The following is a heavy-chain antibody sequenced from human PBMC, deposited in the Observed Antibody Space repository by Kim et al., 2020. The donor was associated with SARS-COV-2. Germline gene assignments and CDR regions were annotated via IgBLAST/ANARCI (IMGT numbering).Heavy chain of an antibody. CDR1: GGSISSGGYY. V-gene: IGHV4-31*03. J-gene: IGHJ6*02. D-gene: IGHD2-2*01. CDR2: IYYSGST. CDR3: ARDPGGIVVVPAAKRYYYYYYGMDV. Sequence: SETLSLTCTVSGGSISSGGYYWSWIRQHPGKGLEWIGYIYYSGSTYYNPSLKSRVTISVDTSKNQFSLKLSSVTAADTAVYYCARDPGGIVVVPAAKRYYYYYYGMDVWGQGTTVTVSS.